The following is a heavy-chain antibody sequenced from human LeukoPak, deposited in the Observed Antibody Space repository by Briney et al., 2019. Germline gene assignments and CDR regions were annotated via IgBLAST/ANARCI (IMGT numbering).Heavy chain of an antibody. CDR3: ARQDFGSGIVPGY. J-gene: IGHJ4*02. V-gene: IGHV4-39*01. CDR2: VYYTGST. D-gene: IGHD3-10*01. Sequence: SETLSLTCTVSGASITNSLYYWGWIRQPPGKGLEGIATVYYTGSTYYSPSLKSRVTISIDTSKSQFSLKLRSVTAADMAVYYCARQDFGSGIVPGYWGQGTLVTVSS. CDR1: GASITNSLYY.